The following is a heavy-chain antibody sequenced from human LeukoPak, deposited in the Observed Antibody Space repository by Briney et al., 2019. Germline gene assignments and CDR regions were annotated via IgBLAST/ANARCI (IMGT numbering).Heavy chain of an antibody. CDR1: GFTFSTYS. CDR2: ISSSSSYI. CDR3: ARDFTSGMDV. V-gene: IGHV3-21*01. J-gene: IGHJ6*01. Sequence: GGSLRLSCAASGFTFSTYSMSWVRQAPGKGLEWVSSISSSSSYIYYADSVKGRFTISRDNAENSLYLQMNSLRAEDTAVYYCARDFTSGMDVWGQGTTVTVSS.